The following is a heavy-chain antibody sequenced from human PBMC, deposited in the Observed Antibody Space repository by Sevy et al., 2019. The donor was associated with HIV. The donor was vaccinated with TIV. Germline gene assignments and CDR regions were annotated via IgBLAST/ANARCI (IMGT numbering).Heavy chain of an antibody. Sequence: GGSLRLSCAASGFTFSSHWMFWVRQAPGKGLVWVSHINGDGNSPIYADSVKGRFTISRDNAKNTLFLQMNSLRAEDTAVYYCAREGVDFWSGPVDYYYGMDVWGQGTTVTVSS. V-gene: IGHV3-74*01. D-gene: IGHD3-3*01. CDR1: GFTFSSHW. CDR2: INGDGNSP. CDR3: AREGVDFWSGPVDYYYGMDV. J-gene: IGHJ6*02.